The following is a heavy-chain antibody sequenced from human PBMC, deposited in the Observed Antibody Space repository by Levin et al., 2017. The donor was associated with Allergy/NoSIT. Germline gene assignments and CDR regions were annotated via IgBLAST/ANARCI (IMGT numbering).Heavy chain of an antibody. Sequence: SQTLSLTCTVSGGSISSSSYYWGWIRQPPGKGLEWIGSIYYSGSTYYNPSLKSRVTISVDTSKNQFSLKLSSVTAADTAVYYCARQYRGYDSSGYYTHDAFDIWGQGTMVTVSS. CDR1: GGSISSSSYY. CDR3: ARQYRGYDSSGYYTHDAFDI. CDR2: IYYSGST. J-gene: IGHJ3*02. D-gene: IGHD3-22*01. V-gene: IGHV4-39*01.